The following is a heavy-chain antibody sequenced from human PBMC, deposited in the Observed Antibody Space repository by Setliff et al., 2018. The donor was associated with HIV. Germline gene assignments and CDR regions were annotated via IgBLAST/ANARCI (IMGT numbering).Heavy chain of an antibody. J-gene: IGHJ4*02. CDR3: AKDRGCSV. V-gene: IGHV3-30*18. CDR1: GFAFDSYG. D-gene: IGHD2-15*01. Sequence: GGSLKLSCAASGFAFDSYGMHWFRRAPGKGLEWVAAISFHEINKFYLDSVEGRFSISRDNSKNTLYLHMNSLRAEDTAVYYCAKDRGCSVWGQGTLVTVSS. CDR2: ISFHEINK.